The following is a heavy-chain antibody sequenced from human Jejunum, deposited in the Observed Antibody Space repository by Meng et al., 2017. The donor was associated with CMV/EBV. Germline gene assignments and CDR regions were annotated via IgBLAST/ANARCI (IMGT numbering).Heavy chain of an antibody. CDR2: INSDGVAT. J-gene: IGHJ4*02. CDR3: ARGFGTEFYSPPYY. Sequence: FNYSDYWIHWVRQATGKGLVWVPRINSDGVATNYADSVKGRFTISRDNAKNTLFLQMDGLRAEDTALYYCARGFGTEFYSPPYYWSQGTLVTVSS. D-gene: IGHD4-11*01. CDR1: FNYSDYW. V-gene: IGHV3-74*01.